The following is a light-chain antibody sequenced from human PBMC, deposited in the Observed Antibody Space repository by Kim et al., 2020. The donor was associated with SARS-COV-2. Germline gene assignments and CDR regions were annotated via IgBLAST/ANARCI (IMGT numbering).Light chain of an antibody. Sequence: ALGQTLRMTCQGDSLRSYYASWYQQKPGQAPVLVIYGKNNRPSGIPDRFSGSSSGNTASLTITGAQAEDEADYYCNSRDSSGNLVVFGGGTKPTVL. J-gene: IGLJ2*01. CDR3: NSRDSSGNLVV. CDR1: SLRSYY. V-gene: IGLV3-19*01. CDR2: GKN.